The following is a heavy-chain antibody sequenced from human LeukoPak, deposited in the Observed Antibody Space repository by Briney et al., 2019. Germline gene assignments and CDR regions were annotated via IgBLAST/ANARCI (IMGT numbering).Heavy chain of an antibody. Sequence: KPGGPLRLPCAVSGFTFSSYSMSWVRQAPGKGLEWVSSISSSGTYKYYADSVKGRFTISRDNAKNSLYLQMNSLRAEDTAVYYCAKGKDSVAGATSDYWGQGTLVTVSS. CDR1: GFTFSSYS. V-gene: IGHV3-21*01. J-gene: IGHJ4*02. CDR2: ISSSGTYK. CDR3: AKGKDSVAGATSDY. D-gene: IGHD6-19*01.